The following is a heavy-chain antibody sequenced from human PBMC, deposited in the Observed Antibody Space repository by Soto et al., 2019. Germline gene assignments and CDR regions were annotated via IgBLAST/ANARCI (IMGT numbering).Heavy chain of an antibody. D-gene: IGHD2-2*02. Sequence: GGSLRLSCAASGFTFDDYAMHWVRQAPGKGLEWVSLISGDGGSTYYADSVKGRFTISRDNSKNSLYLQMNSLRTEDTPMYYCAKGAFCSSTSCYNPFYYCMDVWGQGTPVTVSS. J-gene: IGHJ6*02. CDR3: AKGAFCSSTSCYNPFYYCMDV. CDR2: ISGDGGST. CDR1: GFTFDDYA. V-gene: IGHV3-43*02.